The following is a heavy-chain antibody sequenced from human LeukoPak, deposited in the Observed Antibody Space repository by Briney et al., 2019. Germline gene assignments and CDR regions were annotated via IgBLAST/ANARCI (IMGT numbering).Heavy chain of an antibody. Sequence: PSETLSLTCTVSGYSISSGYFWGWIRQPPRKGLEWIGSISHSGTTYYNPSLKSRITISQDTSKNQFSLKVNSVTAAVTAAYYCTREEGGTTVDYWGQGTLVTVSS. V-gene: IGHV4-38-2*02. CDR1: GYSISSGYF. CDR3: TREEGGTTVDY. CDR2: ISHSGTT. D-gene: IGHD1-1*01. J-gene: IGHJ4*02.